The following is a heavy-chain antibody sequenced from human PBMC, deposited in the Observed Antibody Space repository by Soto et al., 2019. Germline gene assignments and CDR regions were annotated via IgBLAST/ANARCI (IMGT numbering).Heavy chain of an antibody. J-gene: IGHJ4*02. V-gene: IGHV1-18*01. CDR3: ARDRNWDRVYYFDY. CDR1: GYTFTSYG. D-gene: IGHD7-27*01. Sequence: QVQLVQSEAEVKKPGASVKVSCKASGYTFTSYGISWVRQAPGQGLEWMGWISGYNGNTIHAQKLQGRVTMTTDTSTSTAYMELGSLRSDDPAVYYCARDRNWDRVYYFDYWGQGSLVTVSS. CDR2: ISGYNGNT.